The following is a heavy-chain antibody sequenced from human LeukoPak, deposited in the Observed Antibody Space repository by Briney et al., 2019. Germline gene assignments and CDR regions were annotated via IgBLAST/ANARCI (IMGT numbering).Heavy chain of an antibody. J-gene: IGHJ6*03. D-gene: IGHD3-3*01. V-gene: IGHV3-30*18. CDR2: ISYDGSNK. CDR1: GFTFSSYG. CDR3: AKEHLGYDFWSGYFNYYYYYMDV. Sequence: GGSLRLSCAASGFTFSSYGMHWVRQAPGKGLEWVAVISYDGSNKYYADSVKGRFTISRDNSKNTLYLQMNSLRAEDTAVYYCAKEHLGYDFWSGYFNYYYYYMDVWGKGTTVTVSS.